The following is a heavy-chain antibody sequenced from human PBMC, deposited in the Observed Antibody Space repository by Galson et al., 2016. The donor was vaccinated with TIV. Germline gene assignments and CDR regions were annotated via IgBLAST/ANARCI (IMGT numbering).Heavy chain of an antibody. J-gene: IGHJ6*02. V-gene: IGHV3-30*18. CDR3: AKAREEYFRKLYYGMAV. CDR2: ISYSGGNK. D-gene: IGHD2/OR15-2a*01. Sequence: SLRLSCAASGFIFRNYNIHWVRQAPGKGPEWVAFISYSGGNKYYGDSVKGRFTISRDNSKDTVYLEMNSLRTAETAMYYCAKAREEYFRKLYYGMAVWGQGTRVTVSS. CDR1: GFIFRNYN.